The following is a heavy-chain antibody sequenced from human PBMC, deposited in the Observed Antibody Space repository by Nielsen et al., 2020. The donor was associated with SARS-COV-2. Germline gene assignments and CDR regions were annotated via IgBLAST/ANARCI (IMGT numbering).Heavy chain of an antibody. Sequence: WVRQAPGQGLEWMGGIIPMFGTANYAQKFQGRVKITADESTSTVYMELRSLRSDDTAVYYCARAHSSGWLPEAGMAYFDYWGQGTLVTVSS. CDR3: ARAHSSGWLPEAGMAYFDY. V-gene: IGHV1-69*01. D-gene: IGHD6-19*01. J-gene: IGHJ4*02. CDR2: IIPMFGTA.